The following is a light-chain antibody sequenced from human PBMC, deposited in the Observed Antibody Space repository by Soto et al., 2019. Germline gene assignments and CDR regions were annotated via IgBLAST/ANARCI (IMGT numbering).Light chain of an antibody. CDR2: DAS. Sequence: DIQLTQSPSTLSASVGERVTITCRASQTVNTWLAWYQHKPGKAPKLLIYDASVLETGVPSRFSGFSSGTEFTLTIRSLQPADFATYYCQQYSPYSSMYTFGQGTKLEIK. CDR3: QQYSPYSSMYT. J-gene: IGKJ2*01. CDR1: QTVNTW. V-gene: IGKV1-5*01.